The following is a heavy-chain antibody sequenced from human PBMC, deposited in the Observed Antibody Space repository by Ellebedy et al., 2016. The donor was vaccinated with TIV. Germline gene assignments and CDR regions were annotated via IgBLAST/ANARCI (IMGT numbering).Heavy chain of an antibody. Sequence: GESLKISCVASGFTFSAYVMAWVRQIPGKGLEWVSAMSEYDGRTFYADSVKGRFTISRDNSRDTLFLQMNSLRAEDTAVYYCTKRAEGWGFFDYWGQGILVTVSS. CDR3: TKRAEGWGFFDY. CDR2: MSEYDGRT. CDR1: GFTFSAYV. D-gene: IGHD3-16*01. V-gene: IGHV3-23*01. J-gene: IGHJ4*02.